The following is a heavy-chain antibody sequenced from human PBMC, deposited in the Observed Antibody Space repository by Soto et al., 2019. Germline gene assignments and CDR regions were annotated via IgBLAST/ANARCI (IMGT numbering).Heavy chain of an antibody. J-gene: IGHJ5*02. V-gene: IGHV3-11*01. D-gene: IGHD1-26*01. CDR2: INTGGSPA. CDR3: ATGGIYYET. CDR1: GFAFRHNY. Sequence: LRLSCTVSGFAFRHNYLTWIRQAPGKGLEWLSYINTGGSPAYYADSVKGRFTISTDIAKKSLYLQMDSLRADDTGVYYCATGGIYYETWGQGTPVTVSS.